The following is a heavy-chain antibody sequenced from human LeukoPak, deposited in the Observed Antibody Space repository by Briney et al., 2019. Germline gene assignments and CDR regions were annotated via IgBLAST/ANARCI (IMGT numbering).Heavy chain of an antibody. CDR2: IKQDGSEK. Sequence: GGSLRLSCAASGFTFSNYWMTWVRQAPGKGLEWVANIKQDGSEKYYVDSVKGRFTISRDNAENSLYLQMNSLRAEDTAVYYCATTVSLDYWGQGTLVTVSS. D-gene: IGHD4-17*01. V-gene: IGHV3-7*01. J-gene: IGHJ4*02. CDR1: GFTFSNYW. CDR3: ATTVSLDY.